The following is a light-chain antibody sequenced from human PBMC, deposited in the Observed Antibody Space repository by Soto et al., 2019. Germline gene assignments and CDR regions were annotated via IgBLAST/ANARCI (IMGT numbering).Light chain of an antibody. CDR3: QQYGSSPALT. CDR1: QSVSSSY. CDR2: GAS. Sequence: EIVLTQSPGTLSLSPGERDTLSCRASQSVSSSYLAWYQQKPGQAPRLLIYGASSRPTGIPDRFSGSGSGTDFTLTISRLEPEDFAVYYCQQYGSSPALTFGGGTKVEIK. V-gene: IGKV3-20*01. J-gene: IGKJ4*01.